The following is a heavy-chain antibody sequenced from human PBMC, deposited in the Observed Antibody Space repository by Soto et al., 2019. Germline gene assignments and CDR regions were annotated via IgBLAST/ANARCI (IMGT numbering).Heavy chain of an antibody. Sequence: GGSLRLSCAASGFTFSSYGMHWVRQAPGKGLEWVAVIWYDGSNKYYADSVKGRFTISRDNSKNTLYLQMNSLRAEDTAVYYCARDICSSTSCYEWVYYYYYYGMDVWGQGTTVTVSS. J-gene: IGHJ6*02. V-gene: IGHV3-33*01. CDR1: GFTFSSYG. D-gene: IGHD2-2*01. CDR2: IWYDGSNK. CDR3: ARDICSSTSCYEWVYYYYYYGMDV.